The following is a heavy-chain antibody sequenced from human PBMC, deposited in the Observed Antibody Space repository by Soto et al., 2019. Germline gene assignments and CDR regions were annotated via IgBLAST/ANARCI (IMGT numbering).Heavy chain of an antibody. Sequence: PGGSLRLSCAASGFTFSSYAMSWVRQAPGKGLEWVSAISGSGGSTYYADSVKGRFTISRDNSKNTLYLQMNSLRAEDTAVYYCAKEAGYCSSTSCYADYYYYYMDVWGKGTTVTVSS. V-gene: IGHV3-23*01. J-gene: IGHJ6*03. CDR2: ISGSGGST. D-gene: IGHD2-2*01. CDR1: GFTFSSYA. CDR3: AKEAGYCSSTSCYADYYYYYMDV.